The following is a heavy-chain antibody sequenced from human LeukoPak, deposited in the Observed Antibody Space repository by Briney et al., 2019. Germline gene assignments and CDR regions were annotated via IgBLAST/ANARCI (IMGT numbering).Heavy chain of an antibody. V-gene: IGHV4-4*07. CDR3: ATSGYSSSWPVGY. CDR2: IYTSGST. Sequence: SDTLSLTCTVSGGSISSYYWSWIRQPAGKGLEWIGRIYTSGSTNYNPSLKSRVTMSVDRSKNQFSLKLSSVTAADTAVYYCATSGYSSSWPVGYWGQGTLVTVSS. D-gene: IGHD6-13*01. CDR1: GGSISSYY. J-gene: IGHJ4*02.